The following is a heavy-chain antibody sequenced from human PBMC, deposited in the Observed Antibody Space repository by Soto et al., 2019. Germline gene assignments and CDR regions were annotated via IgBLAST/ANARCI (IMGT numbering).Heavy chain of an antibody. CDR1: GDTFTTYY. CDR2: INPSGGGA. D-gene: IGHD2-21*02. CDR3: VRGGSVVVVTAPFDY. V-gene: IGHV1-46*03. Sequence: QVQLVQSGAGVKKPGASVTVSCKASGDTFTTYYLHWVRQAPGQGLEWLGMINPSGGGATYAQKFLGRLAMTRHTSTNTVDMELRSLISEDTAVYYCVRGGSVVVVTAPFDYWGQGTLVTVSS. J-gene: IGHJ4*02.